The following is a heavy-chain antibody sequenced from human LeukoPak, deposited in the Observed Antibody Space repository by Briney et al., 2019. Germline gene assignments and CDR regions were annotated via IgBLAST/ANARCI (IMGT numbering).Heavy chain of an antibody. Sequence: SETLSLTCDVSVGSIRGYYWSWIRQSPEKGLQWIGYIYSSGSTNYNPSLKSRVTMSVDTSKNQLSLKVSSVTAADTAVYYCARVFDSGSQAYFYYMDVWGKGTTVIISS. CDR1: VGSIRGYY. CDR2: IYSSGST. D-gene: IGHD3-10*01. J-gene: IGHJ6*03. CDR3: ARVFDSGSQAYFYYMDV. V-gene: IGHV4-59*01.